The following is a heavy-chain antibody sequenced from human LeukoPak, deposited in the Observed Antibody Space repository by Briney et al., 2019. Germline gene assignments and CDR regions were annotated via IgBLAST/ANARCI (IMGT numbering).Heavy chain of an antibody. CDR2: ISSSSSYI. Sequence: GGSLRLSCAASGFSFSSYNMNWVRQAPGKGLEWVSSISSSSSYITYADSVKGRFTISRDNSKNTLYLQMNSLRAEDTAVYYCAREGRWLRFLGGYFDYWGQGTLVTVSS. D-gene: IGHD5-24*01. CDR1: GFSFSSYN. J-gene: IGHJ4*02. V-gene: IGHV3-21*01. CDR3: AREGRWLRFLGGYFDY.